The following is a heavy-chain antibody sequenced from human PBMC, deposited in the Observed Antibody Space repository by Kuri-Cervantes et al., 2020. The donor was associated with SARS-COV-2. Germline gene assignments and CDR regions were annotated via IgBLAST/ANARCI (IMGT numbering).Heavy chain of an antibody. J-gene: IGHJ4*02. CDR1: GGSFSGYY. CDR2: INHSGST. Sequence: GSLRLSCAVYGGSFSGYYWSWIRQPPGKGLEWIGEINHSGSTNYNPSLKSRATISVDTSKNQFSLKLSSVTAADTAVYYCARQIIMITFGGVIVAYFDYWGQGTLVTVSS. V-gene: IGHV4-34*01. D-gene: IGHD3-16*02. CDR3: ARQIIMITFGGVIVAYFDY.